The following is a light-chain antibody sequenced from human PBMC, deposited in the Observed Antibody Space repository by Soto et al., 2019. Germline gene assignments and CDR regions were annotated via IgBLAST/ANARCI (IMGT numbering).Light chain of an antibody. CDR1: QNIRSN. V-gene: IGKV3-15*01. Sequence: EIVMTQSPATLSVSPGERGTLSCRASQNIRSNVAWYQQRPGQAPRLLIFGASVRATGVHDRFSGSGSGTDFTLTINSLQSEDSAVYYCQNYNYWPPATFGGGTQVEI. CDR3: QNYNYWPPAT. CDR2: GAS. J-gene: IGKJ4*01.